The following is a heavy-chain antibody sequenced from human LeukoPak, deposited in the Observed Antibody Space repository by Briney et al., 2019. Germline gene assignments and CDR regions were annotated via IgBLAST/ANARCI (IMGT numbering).Heavy chain of an antibody. CDR2: ISAYNGNT. CDR3: ARGDYGSGSYSNYYYYYYMDV. J-gene: IGHJ6*03. V-gene: IGHV1-18*01. Sequence: ASVKVSCKASGYTFTSYGISWVRQAPGQGLEWMGWISAYNGNTNYAQKLQGRVTMTTDTSTSTAYMELRSLRSDDTAVYYCARGDYGSGSYSNYYYYYYMDVWGKGTTVTVSS. D-gene: IGHD3-10*01. CDR1: GYTFTSYG.